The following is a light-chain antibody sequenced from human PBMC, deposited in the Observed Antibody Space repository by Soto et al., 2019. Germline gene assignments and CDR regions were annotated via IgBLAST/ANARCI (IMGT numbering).Light chain of an antibody. CDR2: DVT. CDR3: SSYTSSSTPYV. CDR1: SSDIDAYDY. V-gene: IGLV2-14*01. Sequence: QSALTQPASVSGSPGQSITISCTGSSSDIDAYDYVSWYQQRPVKAPKLMIFDVTNRPSGVSVRFSGSKSGNTASLTIFGLQTEDEADYYCSSYTSSSTPYVFGTGTKVTVL. J-gene: IGLJ1*01.